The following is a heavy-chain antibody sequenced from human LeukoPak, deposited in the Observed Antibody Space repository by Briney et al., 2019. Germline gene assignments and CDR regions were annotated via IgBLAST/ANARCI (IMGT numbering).Heavy chain of an antibody. Sequence: ASVKVSCKASGYTFTSYYMHWVRQAPGQGLEWVGIINPSGGSTSYAQKFQGRVTMTRDTSISTAYMELSRLRSDDTAVYYCARAKGITMVRGVLFDYWGQGTLVTVSS. CDR3: ARAKGITMVRGVLFDY. J-gene: IGHJ4*02. CDR2: INPSGGST. V-gene: IGHV1-46*03. CDR1: GYTFTSYY. D-gene: IGHD3-10*01.